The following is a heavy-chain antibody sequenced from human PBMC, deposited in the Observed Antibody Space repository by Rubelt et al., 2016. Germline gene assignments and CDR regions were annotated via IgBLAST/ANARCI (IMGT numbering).Heavy chain of an antibody. CDR2: ISTYNGNA. Sequence: QVQLVQSGAEVKKPGASVKVSCKASGYPFLSYGITWVRQAAGQGLEWMGWISTYNGNADVVKKCPGRGTMTTDTSTTTGYMERRSLRPDDTAVYYCARDRVLYGMDVWGQGTTVTVSS. V-gene: IGHV1-18*01. D-gene: IGHD3-10*01. J-gene: IGHJ6*02. CDR3: ARDRVLYGMDV. CDR1: GYPFLSYG.